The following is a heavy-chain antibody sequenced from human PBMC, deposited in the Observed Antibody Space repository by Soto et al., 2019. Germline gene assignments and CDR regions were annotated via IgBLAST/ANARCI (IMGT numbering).Heavy chain of an antibody. J-gene: IGHJ4*02. Sequence: SSETLSLTCTVSGGSISSYYWSWIRQPPGKGLEWIGYIYYSGSTNYNPSLKSRVTISVDTSKNQFSLKLSSVTAADTAVYYCARAPAPSYSSSWYYFDYWGQGTLVTVSS. D-gene: IGHD6-13*01. V-gene: IGHV4-59*01. CDR3: ARAPAPSYSSSWYYFDY. CDR1: GGSISSYY. CDR2: IYYSGST.